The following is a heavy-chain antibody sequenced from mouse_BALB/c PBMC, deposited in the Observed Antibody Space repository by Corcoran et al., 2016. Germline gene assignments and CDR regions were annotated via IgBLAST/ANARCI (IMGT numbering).Heavy chain of an antibody. J-gene: IGHJ2*01. Sequence: QVQLQQSGPELVKPGASVKMSCKASGYTFTDYVINWVKQRTGQGLEWIGEIYPGSGSTYYNEKFKGKATLTADKSSNTAYMQLSSLTSEDSAVYFCARDGDLDYWGQGTTLTVSS. CDR2: IYPGSGST. V-gene: IGHV1-77*01. D-gene: IGHD1-2*01. CDR3: ARDGDLDY. CDR1: GYTFTDYV.